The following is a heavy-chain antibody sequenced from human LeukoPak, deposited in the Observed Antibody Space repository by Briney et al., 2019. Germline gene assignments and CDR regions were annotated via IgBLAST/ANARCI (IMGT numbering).Heavy chain of an antibody. Sequence: PGGSPRLSCAASGFTFSSYSMNWVRQAPGKGLEWVSSISSSSSYIYYADSVKGRFTISRDNAKNSLYLQMNSLRAEDTAVYYCARDGVATFDYWGQGTLVTVSS. J-gene: IGHJ4*02. CDR2: ISSSSSYI. CDR3: ARDGVATFDY. CDR1: GFTFSSYS. D-gene: IGHD5-12*01. V-gene: IGHV3-21*01.